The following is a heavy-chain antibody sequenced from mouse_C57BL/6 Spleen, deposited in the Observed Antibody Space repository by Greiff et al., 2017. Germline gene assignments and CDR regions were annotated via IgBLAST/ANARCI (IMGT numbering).Heavy chain of an antibody. D-gene: IGHD2-4*01. V-gene: IGHV5-6*02. CDR3: ARRRYDYDAVDD. CDR2: ISSGGSYT. J-gene: IGHJ2*01. CDR1: GFTFSSYG. Sequence: EVMLVESGGDLVKPGGSLKLSCAASGFTFSSYGMSWVRQTPDKRLEWVATISSGGSYTYYPDSVKGRFTISRDNAKNTLYLQMSSLKSEDTAMYYCARRRYDYDAVDDWGQGTTLTVSS.